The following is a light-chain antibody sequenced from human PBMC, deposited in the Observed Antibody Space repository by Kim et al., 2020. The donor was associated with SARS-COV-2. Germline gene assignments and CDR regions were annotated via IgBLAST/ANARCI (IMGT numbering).Light chain of an antibody. CDR3: SSYTGSYSYV. V-gene: IGLV2-14*03. CDR1: NSDVGAYNY. J-gene: IGLJ1*01. Sequence: GQSITISCTGTNSDVGAYNYVSWYQQHPGKAPKLMIYDVSNRPSGVSNRFSGSKSGNTASLTVSGLQAEDEADYYCSSYTGSYSYVFGTGTKVTVL. CDR2: DVS.